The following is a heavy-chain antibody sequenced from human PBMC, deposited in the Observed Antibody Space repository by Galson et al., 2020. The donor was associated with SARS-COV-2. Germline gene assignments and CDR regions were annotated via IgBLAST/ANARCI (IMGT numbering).Heavy chain of an antibody. CDR3: AAPYCSGGSCYDAFGI. V-gene: IGHV1-58*01. Sequence: VKVSSQATRSIFTSSAVQWVRQARAQRLEWIGWIAVARGHTPYAQKFQARATITRDMSTSTAYMELSSLRSEDTAVYYCAAPYCSGGSCYDAFGIWGQGIMVAVSS. CDR1: RSIFTSSA. J-gene: IGHJ3*02. CDR2: IAVARGHT. D-gene: IGHD2-15*01.